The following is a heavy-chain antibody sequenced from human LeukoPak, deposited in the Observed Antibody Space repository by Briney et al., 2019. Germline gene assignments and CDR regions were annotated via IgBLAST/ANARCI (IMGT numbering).Heavy chain of an antibody. J-gene: IGHJ5*02. CDR1: GFTFSSYG. CDR2: IPYDGSNK. Sequence: PGGSLRLSCAASGFTFSSYGMHWVRQAPGKGLEWVAVIPYDGSNKYYADSVKGRFTISRDNSKNTLYLQMNSLRAEDTAVYYCARGLFGSSYYDSSVGNWLDPRGQGTLVTVSS. CDR3: ARGLFGSSYYDSSVGNWLDP. D-gene: IGHD3-22*01. V-gene: IGHV3-30*03.